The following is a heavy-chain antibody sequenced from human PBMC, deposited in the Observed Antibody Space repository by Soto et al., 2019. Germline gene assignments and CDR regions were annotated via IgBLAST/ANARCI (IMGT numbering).Heavy chain of an antibody. CDR2: IIPVLGIT. Sequence: QAQLMQSGAEVQKPGSSVKVSCKASGGTFSGYAINWVRQAPGQGLEWMGGIIPVLGITNYAQKFQGRITIAADESTGTAHMDLRSLSSEDTAVYYCAKDPRSITGTTSTEDFQHWGQGTLVTVSS. CDR1: GGTFSGYA. D-gene: IGHD1-20*01. J-gene: IGHJ1*01. CDR3: AKDPRSITGTTSTEDFQH. V-gene: IGHV1-69*01.